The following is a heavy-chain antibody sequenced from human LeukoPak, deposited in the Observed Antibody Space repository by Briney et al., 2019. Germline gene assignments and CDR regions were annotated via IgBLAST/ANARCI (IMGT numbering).Heavy chain of an antibody. CDR3: AKCFWSGYYTGYYFDY. J-gene: IGHJ4*02. D-gene: IGHD3-3*01. Sequence: PGGSLRLSCAASGFTFSSYAMSWVRQAPGKGLEWVSAISGSGGSTYYADSVKGRFTISRDNSKNTLYLQMNSLRAEDTAVYYCAKCFWSGYYTGYYFDYWGQGTLVTVPS. CDR2: ISGSGGST. CDR1: GFTFSSYA. V-gene: IGHV3-23*01.